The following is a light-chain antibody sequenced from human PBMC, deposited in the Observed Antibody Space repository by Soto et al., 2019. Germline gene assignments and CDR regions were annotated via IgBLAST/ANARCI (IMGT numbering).Light chain of an antibody. J-gene: IGKJ1*01. Sequence: EIGLTQSPATLSLSPGERATLSCRASQSVSSYLAWYQQKPGQAPRLLIYDASNRATGIPARFSGSGSGTDFTLTISSLEPEDFATYYCQQYNTFSTFGQGTKVEIK. V-gene: IGKV3-11*01. CDR3: QQYNTFST. CDR2: DAS. CDR1: QSVSSY.